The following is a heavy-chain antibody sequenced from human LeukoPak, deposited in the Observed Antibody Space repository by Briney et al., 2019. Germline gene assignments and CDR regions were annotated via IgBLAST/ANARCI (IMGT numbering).Heavy chain of an antibody. V-gene: IGHV5-10-1*01. Sequence: GESLEISCKGSAYRFTNYWISWVRQMPGKGLEWMGRIDPGDSQTNYSPSFQGHVTISADKSISTAYLQWSSLQASDTAMYYCARHSSVLNSFDPWGQGTLVTVSS. CDR1: AYRFTNYW. J-gene: IGHJ5*02. D-gene: IGHD3-22*01. CDR3: ARHSSVLNSFDP. CDR2: IDPGDSQT.